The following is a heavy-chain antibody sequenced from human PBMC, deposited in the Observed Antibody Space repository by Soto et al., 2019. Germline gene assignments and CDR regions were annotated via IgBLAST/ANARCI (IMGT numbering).Heavy chain of an antibody. CDR2: VSDSGSS. V-gene: IGHV4-59*01. CDR1: GGSISSYY. D-gene: IGHD1-1*01. J-gene: IGHJ2*01. CDR3: ARVWRRGWYFDF. Sequence: QVQLLESGPGLVKPSETLSLTCTVSGGSISSYYWSWIRQPPGKGLEWIGYVSDSGSSTYNPSLKSRVSISVDTSKKQFSLRLSSVTAADTAVYYCARVWRRGWYFDFWGRGTLVTVSS.